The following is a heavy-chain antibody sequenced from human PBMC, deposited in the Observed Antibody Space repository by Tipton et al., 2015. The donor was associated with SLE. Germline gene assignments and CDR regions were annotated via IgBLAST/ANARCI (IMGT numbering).Heavy chain of an antibody. Sequence: SLRLSCAASGFTFSSYSMNWVRQAPGKGLEWVSYISSSSSTIYYADSAKGRFTISRDNSKNTLYLQMNSLRAEDTAVYYCAQGGWADYWGQGTLVTVSS. J-gene: IGHJ4*02. D-gene: IGHD6-19*01. V-gene: IGHV3-48*01. CDR3: AQGGWADY. CDR1: GFTFSSYS. CDR2: ISSSSSTI.